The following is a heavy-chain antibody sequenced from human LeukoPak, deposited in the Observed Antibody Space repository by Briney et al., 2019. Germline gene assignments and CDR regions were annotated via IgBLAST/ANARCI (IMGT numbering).Heavy chain of an antibody. J-gene: IGHJ4*02. CDR2: ISGSGGST. V-gene: IGHV3-23*01. D-gene: IGHD6-6*01. CDR1: GFTFSSYA. CDR3: AKDAGGSSLFDY. Sequence: GGSLRLSCAASGFTFSSYAMSWVRQAPGKGLEWVSAISGSGGSTYYADSVKGRFTTSRDNSKNTLYLQMNSLRAEDTAVYYYAKDAGGSSLFDYWGQGTLVTVSS.